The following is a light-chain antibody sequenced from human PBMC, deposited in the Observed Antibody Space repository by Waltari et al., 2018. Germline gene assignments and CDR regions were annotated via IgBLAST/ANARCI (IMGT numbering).Light chain of an antibody. J-gene: IGKJ1*01. V-gene: IGKV4-1*01. CDR3: QQYYSTCQ. CDR2: WAS. Sequence: DIVMTQSPDSLSGSLGERATINCKPSQIVLHSSNNKNYLAVYQQKPGQPPKLLIYWASTRESGVPDRFSGSGSGTDFTLTISSLQAEDVAVYYCQQYYSTCQFGQGTKVEIK. CDR1: QIVLHSSNNKNY.